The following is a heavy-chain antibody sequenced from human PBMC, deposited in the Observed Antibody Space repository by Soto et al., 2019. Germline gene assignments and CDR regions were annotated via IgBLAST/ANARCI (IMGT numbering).Heavy chain of an antibody. D-gene: IGHD6-13*01. CDR1: GGSISSYY. CDR2: IYYSGST. V-gene: IGHV4-59*01. Sequence: SEILSLTCTVSGGSISSYYWSWIRQPPGKGLEWIGYIYYSGSTNYNPSLKSRVTISVDTSKNQFSLKLSSVTAADTAVYYCARGTPTRYSSSWLTTQDYWGQGTLVTVSS. CDR3: ARGTPTRYSSSWLTTQDY. J-gene: IGHJ4*02.